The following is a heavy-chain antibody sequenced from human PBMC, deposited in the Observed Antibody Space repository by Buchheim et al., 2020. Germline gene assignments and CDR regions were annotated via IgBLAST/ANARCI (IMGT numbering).Heavy chain of an antibody. V-gene: IGHV3-7*01. CDR1: GFTFSTYW. CDR3: ANWDNS. Sequence: EVQLVDSGGGLVQPGGSLRLSCAASGFTFSTYWMHWVRQAPGKGLEWVANINQDGREKYYVESVKGRFTISREHAENSIYLQMNSLRVEDTAVYYCANWDNSWGQGSL. CDR2: INQDGREK. J-gene: IGHJ4*02. D-gene: IGHD1/OR15-1a*01.